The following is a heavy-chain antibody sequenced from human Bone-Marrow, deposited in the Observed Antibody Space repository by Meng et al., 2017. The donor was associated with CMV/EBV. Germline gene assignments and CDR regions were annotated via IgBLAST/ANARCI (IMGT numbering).Heavy chain of an antibody. V-gene: IGHV3-23*01. Sequence: GESLKISCAASGFTFSSYAMSWVRQAPGKGLEWVSAISGSGGSTYYADSVKGRFTISRDNSKNTLYLQMNSLRAEDTAVYYCAKDSAEYSSSSGDWGQGTRVTVSS. J-gene: IGHJ4*02. CDR2: ISGSGGST. CDR1: GFTFSSYA. CDR3: AKDSAEYSSSSGD. D-gene: IGHD6-6*01.